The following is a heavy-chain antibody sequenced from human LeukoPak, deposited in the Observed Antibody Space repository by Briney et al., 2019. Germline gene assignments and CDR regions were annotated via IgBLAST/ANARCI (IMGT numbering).Heavy chain of an antibody. CDR3: ARDHYYDSSGSFDY. J-gene: IGHJ4*02. Sequence: ASVKVSCKASRYTFTSYGISWVRQAPGQGLEWMGWISAYNGNTNYAQKLQGRVTMTTDTSTSTAYMELRSLRSDDTAVYYCARDHYYDSSGSFDYWGQGTLVTVSS. V-gene: IGHV1-18*01. CDR1: RYTFTSYG. CDR2: ISAYNGNT. D-gene: IGHD3-22*01.